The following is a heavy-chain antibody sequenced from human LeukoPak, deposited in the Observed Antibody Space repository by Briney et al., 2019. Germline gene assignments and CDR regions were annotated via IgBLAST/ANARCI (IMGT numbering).Heavy chain of an antibody. CDR2: ISYSGST. CDR3: ASSSTWYGSGIDN. D-gene: IGHD6-13*01. Sequence: PSETLSLTCTVSGDSISSSNYYWGWIRQPAGKGLEWIGSISYSGSTYYNPSLKSRVTISVDTSKNQFSLKLSSVTAADTAVFYCASSSTWYGSGIDNWGQGTLVTVSS. CDR1: GDSISSSNYY. V-gene: IGHV4-39*01. J-gene: IGHJ4*02.